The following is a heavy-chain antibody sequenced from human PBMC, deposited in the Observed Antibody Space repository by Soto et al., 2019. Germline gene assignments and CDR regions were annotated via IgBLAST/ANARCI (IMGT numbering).Heavy chain of an antibody. CDR3: AKAPDFGDGVADY. Sequence: QVQLVQSGAEMKKPGASVRVSCQASGYSFTDYYIHWVRQAPGQGFEWMGWINTNTGGTDYAQKFQGRVTMTRDTSITTIYLNLSGLRTDDSATYYCAKAPDFGDGVADYWGPGTLVTVSS. CDR1: GYSFTDYY. D-gene: IGHD4-17*01. V-gene: IGHV1-2*02. CDR2: INTNTGGT. J-gene: IGHJ4*02.